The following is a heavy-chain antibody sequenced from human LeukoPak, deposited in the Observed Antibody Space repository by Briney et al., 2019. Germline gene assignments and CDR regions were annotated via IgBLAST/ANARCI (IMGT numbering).Heavy chain of an antibody. V-gene: IGHV4-34*01. D-gene: IGHD5-12*01. CDR2: INHSGST. Sequence: SETLSLTCAVYGGSFSGYYWSWIRQPPGKGLEWIGEINHSGSTNYNPSLKSRVTISVDTSKNQFSLKLSSVTAADTAVYYCARGMGDSGFNFDYWGQGTLATVSS. J-gene: IGHJ4*02. CDR1: GGSFSGYY. CDR3: ARGMGDSGFNFDY.